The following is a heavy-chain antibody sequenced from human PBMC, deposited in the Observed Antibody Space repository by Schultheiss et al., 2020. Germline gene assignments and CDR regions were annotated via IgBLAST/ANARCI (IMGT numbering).Heavy chain of an antibody. Sequence: GGSLKLSCAASGFTFSGSAMHWVRQASGKGLEWVGRIISKANSYATAYAASVKGRFTISRDDSKNTAYLQMNSLKTEDTAVYYCARDHRGDRSAYYSPWWYFDLWGRGTLVTVSS. V-gene: IGHV3-73*01. CDR3: ARDHRGDRSAYYSPWWYFDL. CDR1: GFTFSGSA. D-gene: IGHD3-22*01. J-gene: IGHJ2*01. CDR2: IISKANSYAT.